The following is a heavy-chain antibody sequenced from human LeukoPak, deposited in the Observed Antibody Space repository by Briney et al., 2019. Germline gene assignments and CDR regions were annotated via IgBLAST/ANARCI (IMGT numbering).Heavy chain of an antibody. CDR1: GYTFTSYA. V-gene: IGHV1-3*01. Sequence: ASVKVSCKASGYTFTSYAMHWVRQALGQRLEWMGWINAGNGNTKYSQKFQGRVTITRDTSASTAYMELSSLRSEDTAVYYCAREGETAAGISSAFDYWGQGTLVTVSS. D-gene: IGHD6-13*01. CDR3: AREGETAAGISSAFDY. J-gene: IGHJ4*02. CDR2: INAGNGNT.